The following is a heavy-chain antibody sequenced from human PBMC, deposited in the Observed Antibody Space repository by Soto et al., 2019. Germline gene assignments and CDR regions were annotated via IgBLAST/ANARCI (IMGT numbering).Heavy chain of an antibody. CDR2: IIPIFGTA. D-gene: IGHD3-10*01. CDR3: ARDDTFGEPRYYFDY. Sequence: ASVKVSCKASGGTFSSYAISWVRQAPGQGLEWMGGIIPIFGTANYAQKFQGRVTITADKSTSTAYMELSSLRSEDTAVYYCARDDTFGEPRYYFDYWGQGTLVTVSS. CDR1: GGTFSSYA. J-gene: IGHJ4*02. V-gene: IGHV1-69*06.